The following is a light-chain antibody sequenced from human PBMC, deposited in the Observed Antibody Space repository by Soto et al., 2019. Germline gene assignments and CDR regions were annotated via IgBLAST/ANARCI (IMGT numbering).Light chain of an antibody. Sequence: QSVLTQPPSVSGAPGQRVTISCTGSSSNIGAGYDVHWYQQLPGTAPKLLIYTNTNRPSGVPDRFSGSKSGTSASLAITGLQAEDETDYYCQSYDSSLSSWVFGGGTKVTV. V-gene: IGLV1-40*01. CDR3: QSYDSSLSSWV. CDR1: SSNIGAGYD. CDR2: TNT. J-gene: IGLJ3*02.